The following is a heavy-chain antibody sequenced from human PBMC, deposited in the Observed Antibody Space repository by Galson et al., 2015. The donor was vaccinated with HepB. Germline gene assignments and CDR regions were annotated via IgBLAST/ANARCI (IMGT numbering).Heavy chain of an antibody. Sequence: PALVKPTQTLTLTCTFSGFSLTSRPVGVGWIRQSPGKALEWLVFIYWDDDKRYSPSLRSRLTINKDTSKNQVVLTMTNMDPKDTATYYCAHRRRVGGSRNTGDFDYWGQGILVTVSS. CDR3: AHRRRVGGSRNTGDFDY. J-gene: IGHJ4*02. D-gene: IGHD1-14*01. CDR2: IYWDDDK. CDR1: GFSLTSRPVG. V-gene: IGHV2-5*02.